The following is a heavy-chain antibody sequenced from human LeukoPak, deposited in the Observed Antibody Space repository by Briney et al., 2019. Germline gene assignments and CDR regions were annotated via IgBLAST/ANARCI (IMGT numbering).Heavy chain of an antibody. CDR2: INHSGST. CDR3: ARGEFRNDYVWGSYRYTLDFDY. CDR1: GGSFSGYY. Sequence: PSETLPLTCAVYGGSFSGYYWSWIRQPPGKGLEWIGEINHSGSTNYNPSLKSRVTISVDTSKNQFSLKLSSVTAADTAVYYCARGEFRNDYVWGSYRYTLDFDYWGQGTLVTVSS. V-gene: IGHV4-34*01. D-gene: IGHD3-16*02. J-gene: IGHJ4*02.